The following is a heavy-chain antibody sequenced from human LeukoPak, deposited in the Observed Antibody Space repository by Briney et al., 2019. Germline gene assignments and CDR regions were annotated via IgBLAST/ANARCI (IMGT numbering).Heavy chain of an antibody. CDR2: IIPLFGST. CDR3: ARGYADSSGYYYNY. CDR1: GGTFSTYA. D-gene: IGHD3-22*01. J-gene: IGHJ4*02. V-gene: IGHV1-69*05. Sequence: SVRVSCKASGGTFSTYAISWVRQAPGQGLEWMGGIIPLFGSTNYAQKFQGRVTITTDESTSTAYMELSSLRSEDTAVYYCARGYADSSGYYYNYWGQGTLVTVSS.